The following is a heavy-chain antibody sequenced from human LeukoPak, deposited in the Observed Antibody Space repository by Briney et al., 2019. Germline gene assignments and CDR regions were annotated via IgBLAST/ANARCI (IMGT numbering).Heavy chain of an antibody. J-gene: IGHJ4*02. D-gene: IGHD3-3*02. CDR1: RFMFSNYD. CDR3: SKGLSV. Sequence: GGSLRLSCVGSRFMFSNYDMNWVRQAPGKGLEWVSYISNSGTTIYYGDSMKGRFTVSRDNGKSSLFLQMTRLRAEDTAVYYCSKGLSVGGQGTLVTVSS. CDR2: ISNSGTTI. V-gene: IGHV3-48*03.